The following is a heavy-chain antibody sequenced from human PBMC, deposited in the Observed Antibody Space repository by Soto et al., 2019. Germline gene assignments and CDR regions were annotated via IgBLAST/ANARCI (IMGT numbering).Heavy chain of an antibody. Sequence: GGSLRLSCAASGFTSTRYSMNWVRQAPGKGLEWVSSISSTTNYIYYADSMKGRFTVSRDNAKNSVYLEMNSLSAEDTAVYYCARESEDLTSNFDYWGQGTLVTVSS. CDR1: GFTSTRYS. J-gene: IGHJ4*02. CDR3: ARESEDLTSNFDY. V-gene: IGHV3-21*01. CDR2: ISSTTNYI.